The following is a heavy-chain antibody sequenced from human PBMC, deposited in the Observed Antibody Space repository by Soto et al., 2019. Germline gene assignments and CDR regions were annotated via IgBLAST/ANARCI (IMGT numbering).Heavy chain of an antibody. CDR1: GFTFSSYS. CDR3: ARETGYSSGWYPSDYYYYGMDV. D-gene: IGHD6-19*01. V-gene: IGHV3-33*08. J-gene: IGHJ6*02. CDR2: IWYDGSNK. Sequence: PGGSLRLSCAASGFTFSSYSMNWVRQAPGKGLEWVAVIWYDGSNKYYADSVKGRFTISRDNSKNTLYLQMNSLRAEDTAVYYCARETGYSSGWYPSDYYYYGMDVWGQGTTVTVSS.